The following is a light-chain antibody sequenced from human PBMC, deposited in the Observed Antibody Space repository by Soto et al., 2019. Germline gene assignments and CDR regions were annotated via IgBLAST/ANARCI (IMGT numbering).Light chain of an antibody. V-gene: IGKV3-15*01. CDR1: QSVSSN. Sequence: ETVMTQSPATLSVSPGERPTLSCRASQSVSSNLAWYQQKPGQAPRLLIYDASTRATGIPARFSGSGSGTDFTLTFSSLQSEDFAVYYCQQYNTWPLTFGPGTIVDIK. CDR3: QQYNTWPLT. J-gene: IGKJ3*01. CDR2: DAS.